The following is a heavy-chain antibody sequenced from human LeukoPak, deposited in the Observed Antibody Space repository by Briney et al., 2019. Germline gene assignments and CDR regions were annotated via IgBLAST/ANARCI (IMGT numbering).Heavy chain of an antibody. D-gene: IGHD3-22*01. CDR1: GGSISSSSYY. CDR3: ARQHRYYYDSSGYYFDY. Sequence: PSETLSLTCNVSGGSISSSSYYWGWIRQPPGKGLEWLGSIYYSGSTYYNPSLKSRVTISVDTSKNQFSLKLSSVTAADTAVYYCARQHRYYYDSSGYYFDYWGQGTLVTVSS. J-gene: IGHJ4*02. V-gene: IGHV4-39*01. CDR2: IYYSGST.